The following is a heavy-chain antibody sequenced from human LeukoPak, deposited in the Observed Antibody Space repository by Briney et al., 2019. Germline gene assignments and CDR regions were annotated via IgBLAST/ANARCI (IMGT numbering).Heavy chain of an antibody. J-gene: IGHJ4*02. CDR2: ISSSGSTI. V-gene: IGHV3-11*01. Sequence: GGSLRLSCAASGFTFSDYYMSWIRQAPGKGLEWVSYISSSGSTIYYADSVKGRLTISRDNAKNSLYLQMNSLRAEDTAVYYCARDLAYCGGDCYSGYFDYWGQGTLVTVSS. D-gene: IGHD2-21*02. CDR3: ARDLAYCGGDCYSGYFDY. CDR1: GFTFSDYY.